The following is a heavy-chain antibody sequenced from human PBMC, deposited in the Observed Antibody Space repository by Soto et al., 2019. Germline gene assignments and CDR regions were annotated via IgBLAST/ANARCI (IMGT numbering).Heavy chain of an antibody. CDR3: ATGILLERKFDY. CDR1: GFTFSSYS. V-gene: IGHV3-48*02. Sequence: EVQLVESGGGLVQPGGSPRLSCAASGFTFSSYSMNWVRQAPGKGLEWVSYISSSSSTIYYADSVKGRFTISRDNAKNSLYLQMNSLRDEDTAVYYCATGILLERKFDYWGQGTLVTVSS. CDR2: ISSSSSTI. J-gene: IGHJ4*02. D-gene: IGHD1-1*01.